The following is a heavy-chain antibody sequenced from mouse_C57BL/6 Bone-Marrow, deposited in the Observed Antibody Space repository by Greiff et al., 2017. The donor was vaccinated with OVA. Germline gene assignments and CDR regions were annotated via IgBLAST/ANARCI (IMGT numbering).Heavy chain of an antibody. CDR2: IDPENGDT. D-gene: IGHD2-3*01. V-gene: IGHV14-4*01. J-gene: IGHJ2*01. CDR1: GFNINDDY. CDR3: TRWLLPYFDY. Sequence: VQLKESGAELVRPGASVKLSCTASGFNINDDYMPWVKQRPEQGLEWIGWIDPENGDTEYASKFQGKATITADKSSNTAYLQLSSLTSEDTAVYYCTRWLLPYFDYWGQGTTLTVSA.